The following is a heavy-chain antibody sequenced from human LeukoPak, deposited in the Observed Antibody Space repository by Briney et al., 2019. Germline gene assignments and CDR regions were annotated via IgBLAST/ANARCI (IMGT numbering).Heavy chain of an antibody. V-gene: IGHV3-21*04. Sequence: PGGSLRLSCAASGFTFSHYSMNWVRQAPGKGLEWVSSISSSSSYIYYADSVKGRFTISRDNAKNSLYLQMNSLRAEDTAVYYCAKDMIYGDPYGMDVWGQGTTVTVSS. D-gene: IGHD4-17*01. CDR3: AKDMIYGDPYGMDV. CDR2: ISSSSSYI. J-gene: IGHJ6*02. CDR1: GFTFSHYS.